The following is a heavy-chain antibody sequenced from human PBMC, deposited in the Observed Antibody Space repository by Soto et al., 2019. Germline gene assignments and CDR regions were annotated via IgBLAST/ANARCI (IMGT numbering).Heavy chain of an antibody. D-gene: IGHD4-17*01. J-gene: IGHJ3*02. CDR2: MSGSGGGS. CDR3: AKEASPCGDSPDGAFEI. V-gene: IGHV3-23*04. CDR1: GFTFSSYV. Sequence: EGQLVESGGGLVQPGGSLRLSCAASGFTFSSYVMSWVRQAPGKGLEWVSPMSGSGGGSHYADSVRGRFTISRDNSKTTVYLRMPSLRAEDTAVYYCAKEASPCGDSPDGAFEIWWQGSMVTVYS.